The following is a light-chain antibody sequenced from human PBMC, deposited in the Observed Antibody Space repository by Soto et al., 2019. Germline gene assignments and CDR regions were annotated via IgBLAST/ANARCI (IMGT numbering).Light chain of an antibody. CDR3: QQYDNLPLS. Sequence: DIQMTQSPSSLSASVGDRVTITCQASQDISNYLNWYQQKPGKAPKLLIYDASNLETGVPSRFSGSGSGTDFPFTISSLQPEDIATYYFQQYDNLPLSFGGGTKVEIK. J-gene: IGKJ4*01. CDR1: QDISNY. V-gene: IGKV1-33*01. CDR2: DAS.